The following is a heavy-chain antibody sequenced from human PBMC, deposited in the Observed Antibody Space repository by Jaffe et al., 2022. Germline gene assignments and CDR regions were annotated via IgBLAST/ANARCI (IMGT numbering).Heavy chain of an antibody. CDR2: INSDGRTT. V-gene: IGHV3-74*01. Sequence: EVQLVESGGGLVQPGGSLRLSCAASGFPFHTYWMHWVRQAPGKGLVWVSRINSDGRTTTYADSVKGRFTISRDNAKNTVYLQINSLTAEDTAVYYCARDYYGSGRVIDYWGQGTLVTVSS. D-gene: IGHD3-10*01. J-gene: IGHJ4*02. CDR3: ARDYYGSGRVIDY. CDR1: GFPFHTYW.